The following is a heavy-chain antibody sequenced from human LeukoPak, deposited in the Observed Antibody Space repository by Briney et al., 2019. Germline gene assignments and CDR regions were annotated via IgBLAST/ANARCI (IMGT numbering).Heavy chain of an antibody. CDR2: ISDGGTYT. D-gene: IGHD1-26*01. V-gene: IGHV3-23*01. Sequence: PGGSLRLSCAASGFTFSTYAMSWVRQAPGKGLEWVSSISDGGTYTYYTGSVKGRFTISRDNSKSTLYLHMNSLRAEDTAVYYCAKGRRWELPLDFWGQGTLVTVSS. CDR1: GFTFSTYA. J-gene: IGHJ4*02. CDR3: AKGRRWELPLDF.